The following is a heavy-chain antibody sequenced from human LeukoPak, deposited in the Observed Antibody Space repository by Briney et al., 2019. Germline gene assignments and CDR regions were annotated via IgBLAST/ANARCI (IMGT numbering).Heavy chain of an antibody. CDR3: VSPRGFSYGYFDY. V-gene: IGHV4-39*01. CDR1: GGSISSISAY. D-gene: IGHD5-18*01. J-gene: IGHJ4*02. Sequence: PSETLSLTCTVSGGSISSISAYWGWLRQPPGKGLEWIGSIYYSKNTYYNPSLKSRVTISADTSKNQFSLTLGSVSATDTAVYYCVSPRGFSYGYFDYWGQGTLVTVSS. CDR2: IYYSKNT.